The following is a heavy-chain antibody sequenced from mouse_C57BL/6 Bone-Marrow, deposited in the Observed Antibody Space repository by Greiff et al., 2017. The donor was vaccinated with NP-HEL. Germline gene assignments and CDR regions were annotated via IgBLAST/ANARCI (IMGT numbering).Heavy chain of an antibody. Sequence: VQLQQSGPELVKPGASVKIPCKASGYTFTDYNMDWVKQSHGKSLEWIGDINPNNGGTIYNQKFKGKATLTVDKSSSTAYMELRSLTSEDTAVYYFEIRECDYDKGMDYWGQGTSVTVSS. J-gene: IGHJ4*01. CDR3: EIRECDYDKGMDY. CDR1: GYTFTDYN. V-gene: IGHV1-18*01. CDR2: INPNNGGT. D-gene: IGHD2-4*01.